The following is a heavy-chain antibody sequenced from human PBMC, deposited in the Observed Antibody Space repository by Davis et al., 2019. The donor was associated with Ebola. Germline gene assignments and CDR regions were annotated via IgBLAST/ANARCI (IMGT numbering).Heavy chain of an antibody. V-gene: IGHV4-59*12. Sequence: PSETLSLTCTVSGGSISSYYWSWIRQPPGKGLEWIGYIYYSGSTNYNPSLKSRVTISVDTSKNQFSLHLSSVTPEDTAVYYCARATWGRWYYFDYWSQGTLVTVSS. CDR2: IYYSGST. CDR1: GGSISSYY. D-gene: IGHD7-27*01. CDR3: ARATWGRWYYFDY. J-gene: IGHJ4*02.